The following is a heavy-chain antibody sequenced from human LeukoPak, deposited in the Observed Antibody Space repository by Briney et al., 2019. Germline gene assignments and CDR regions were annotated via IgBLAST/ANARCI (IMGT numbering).Heavy chain of an antibody. CDR1: GASISSGDYY. CDR3: ARAGSGSYYNGKNWFDP. Sequence: KSSQTLSLTCTVSGASISSGDYYWSWIRQPPGKGLEWIGYVYYSGNTYYNPSLKRRVTISVDTSKNQFSLKLSSVTAADTAVYYCARAGSGSYYNGKNWFDPWGQGTLVTVSS. D-gene: IGHD3-10*01. V-gene: IGHV4-30-4*01. CDR2: VYYSGNT. J-gene: IGHJ5*02.